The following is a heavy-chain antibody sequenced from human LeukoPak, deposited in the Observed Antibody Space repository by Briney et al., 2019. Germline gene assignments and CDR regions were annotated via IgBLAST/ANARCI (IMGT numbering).Heavy chain of an antibody. J-gene: IGHJ4*02. CDR1: GFTFSSHW. V-gene: IGHV3-33*08. CDR3: ARDPSSLGGYYFDY. Sequence: GGSLRLSCAASGFTFSSHWMSWVRQAPGKGLEWVAVIWYDGSNKYYADSVKGRFTISRDNSKNTLYLQMNSLRAEDTAVYYCARDPSSLGGYYFDYWGQGTLVTVSS. CDR2: IWYDGSNK.